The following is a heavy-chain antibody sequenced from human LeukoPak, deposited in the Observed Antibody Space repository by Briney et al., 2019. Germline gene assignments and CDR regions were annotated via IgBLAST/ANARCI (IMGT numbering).Heavy chain of an antibody. CDR3: ARGYCSSTSCYPLGRFDP. CDR2: IYHSGST. V-gene: IGHV4-4*02. CDR1: GGSISSSNW. J-gene: IGHJ5*02. Sequence: SETLSLTCAVSGGSISSSNWWSWVRQPPGKGLEWIGEIYHSGSTNYNPSLKSRVTISVDKSKNQFSLKLSSVTAADTAVYYCARGYCSSTSCYPLGRFDPWGQGTLVTVSS. D-gene: IGHD2-2*01.